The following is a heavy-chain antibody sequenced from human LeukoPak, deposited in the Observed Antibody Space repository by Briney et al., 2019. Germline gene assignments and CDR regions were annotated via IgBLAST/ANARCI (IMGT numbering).Heavy chain of an antibody. CDR3: ARAVYSSSWYID. V-gene: IGHV4-34*01. CDR2: INHSGST. CDR1: GGSFSGYY. J-gene: IGHJ4*02. Sequence: SETLSLTCAVCGGSFSGYYWNWIRQPPGKGVEWIGEINHSGSTNYNPSLRSGVTISEDTSKTQFYLKLSSVTAADTAVYYCARAVYSSSWYIDWGQGTLVTVSS. D-gene: IGHD6-13*01.